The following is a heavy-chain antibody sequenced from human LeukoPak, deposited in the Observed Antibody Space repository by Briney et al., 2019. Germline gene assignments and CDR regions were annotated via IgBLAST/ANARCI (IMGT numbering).Heavy chain of an antibody. Sequence: ASVKVSCKASGGTFSSYAINWVRQATGQGLEWMGWMNPKSGNTGYAQKFQGRVTITRNTSISTAYMELSSLRSEDTAVYYCARAIAARSNWFDPWGQGTLVTVSS. CDR2: MNPKSGNT. J-gene: IGHJ5*02. V-gene: IGHV1-8*03. D-gene: IGHD6-6*01. CDR1: GGTFSSYA. CDR3: ARAIAARSNWFDP.